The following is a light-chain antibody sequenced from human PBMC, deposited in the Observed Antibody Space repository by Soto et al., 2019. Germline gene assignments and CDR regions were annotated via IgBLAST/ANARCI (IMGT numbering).Light chain of an antibody. V-gene: IGKV3-20*01. J-gene: IGKJ1*01. Sequence: IVLTQSPGTLSLSPGESAPLSCRASQSASSSYLAWYQQKPGQAPRLLIYGASSRATGIPDRFSGSGSGTEFTLTISSLQPDDFATYYCQHYNSYSEAFGQGTKVDIK. CDR3: QHYNSYSEA. CDR2: GAS. CDR1: QSASSSY.